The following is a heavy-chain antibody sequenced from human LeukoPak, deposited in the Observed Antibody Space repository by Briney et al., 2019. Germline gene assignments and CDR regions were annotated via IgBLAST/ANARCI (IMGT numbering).Heavy chain of an antibody. V-gene: IGHV3-11*04. CDR1: GFTFGDYY. CDR3: ASPSYDFWSGFYY. CDR2: ISSSGSTI. D-gene: IGHD3-3*01. Sequence: PGGSLRLSCAASGFTFGDYYMSWIRQAPGKGLEWVSYISSSGSTIYYADSVKGRFTISRDNAKNSLYLQMNSLRAEDTAVYYCASPSYDFWSGFYYWGQGTLVTVSS. J-gene: IGHJ4*02.